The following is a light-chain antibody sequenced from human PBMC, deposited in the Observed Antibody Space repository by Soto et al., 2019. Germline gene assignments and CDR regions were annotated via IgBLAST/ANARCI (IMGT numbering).Light chain of an antibody. Sequence: QSVLTQPASVSGSPGQSITISCTGTSSDVGGYNYVSWYQQHPSKAPKLMIYDVSNRPSGVSNRFSGSKSGNTASLTISGLQAEDEADYYCSSYTSSSLVVFGGGTKLTVL. J-gene: IGLJ2*01. CDR1: SSDVGGYNY. V-gene: IGLV2-14*01. CDR3: SSYTSSSLVV. CDR2: DVS.